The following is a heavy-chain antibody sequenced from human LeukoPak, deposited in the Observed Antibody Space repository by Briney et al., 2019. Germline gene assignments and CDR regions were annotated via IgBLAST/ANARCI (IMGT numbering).Heavy chain of an antibody. CDR1: GYTFTSYY. J-gene: IGHJ6*02. CDR3: ARDGATVTTYYYYCYGMDV. CDR2: INPSGGRT. Sequence: ASVKVSCKASGYTFTSYYMHWVRQAPGQGLEWMGIINPSGGRTSYAQKFQGRVSMTRDTSTTTVYMELSSLRSEDTAVYYCARDGATVTTYYYYCYGMDVWGQGTTVTVSS. V-gene: IGHV1-46*01. D-gene: IGHD4-17*01.